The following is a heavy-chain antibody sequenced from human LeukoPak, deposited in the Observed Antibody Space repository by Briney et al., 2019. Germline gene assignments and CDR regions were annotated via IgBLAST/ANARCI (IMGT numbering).Heavy chain of an antibody. V-gene: IGHV3-30*18. J-gene: IGHJ4*02. CDR2: ISYDGSNK. D-gene: IGHD2-15*01. CDR3: AKDLCSGGSCYPSSGFDY. CDR1: GYTFSSYG. Sequence: GRSLRLFCGVSGYTFSSYGMHWVRQAPGKGLEGGAVISYDGSNKYYADSVKGRFTISRDNSKNTLYLQMNSLRADDTAVYYCAKDLCSGGSCYPSSGFDYWGQGTLVTVSS.